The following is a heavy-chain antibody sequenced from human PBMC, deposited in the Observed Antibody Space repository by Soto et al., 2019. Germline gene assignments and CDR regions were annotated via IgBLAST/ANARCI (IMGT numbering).Heavy chain of an antibody. CDR2: ISSSSSYI. Sequence: PGGSLRLSCAASRFTFSSYSMNWVRQAPGKGLEWVSSISSSSSYIYYTDSVKGRFTISRDNAKNSLYLQMNSLRDDDTAVYYCASGIRGWYSDLWGRGTMATVSS. CDR3: ASGIRGWYSDL. D-gene: IGHD1-20*01. J-gene: IGHJ2*01. V-gene: IGHV3-21*01. CDR1: RFTFSSYS.